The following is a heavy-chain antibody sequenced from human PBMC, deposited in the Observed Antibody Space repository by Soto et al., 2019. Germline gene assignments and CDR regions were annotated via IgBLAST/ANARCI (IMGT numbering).Heavy chain of an antibody. Sequence: KQSQTLSLTCTVSGGSISSGDYYWSWIRQPPGKGLEWIGYIYYSGSTYYNPSLKSRVTISVDTAKNQFSLKLSSVTAADTAVYYCARQTGWCSGGSCYTHGVRFGGFDYWGQGTLVTVSS. CDR1: GGSISSGDYY. D-gene: IGHD2-15*01. J-gene: IGHJ4*02. CDR3: ARQTGWCSGGSCYTHGVRFGGFDY. V-gene: IGHV4-30-4*01. CDR2: IYYSGST.